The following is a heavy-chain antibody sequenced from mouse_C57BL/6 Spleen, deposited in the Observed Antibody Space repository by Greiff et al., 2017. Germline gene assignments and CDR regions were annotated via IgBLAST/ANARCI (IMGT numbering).Heavy chain of an antibody. CDR1: GYAFSSYW. Sequence: VKLVESGAELVKPGASVKISCKASGYAFSSYWMNWVKQRPGKGLEWIGQIYPGDGDTNYNGKFKGKATLTADKSSSTAYMQLSSLTSEDSAVYFCARSWDGEIFDYWGQGTTLTVSS. V-gene: IGHV1-80*01. D-gene: IGHD4-1*01. J-gene: IGHJ2*01. CDR3: ARSWDGEIFDY. CDR2: IYPGDGDT.